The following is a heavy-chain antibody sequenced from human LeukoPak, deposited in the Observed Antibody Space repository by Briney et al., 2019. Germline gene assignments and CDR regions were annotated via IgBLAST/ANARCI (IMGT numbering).Heavy chain of an antibody. V-gene: IGHV4-59*01. J-gene: IGHJ6*03. CDR2: IYYSGST. D-gene: IGHD3-10*01. CDR1: GGSISSYY. CDR3: ARYYYGSGSYYNPYYYYMDV. Sequence: PSGTLSLTCTASGGSISSYYWSWLRQPPGKGLEWIGYIYYSGSTNYNPSLKSRVTISVDTSKNQFSLKLSSVTAADTAVYYCARYYYGSGSYYNPYYYYMDVWGKGTTVTVSS.